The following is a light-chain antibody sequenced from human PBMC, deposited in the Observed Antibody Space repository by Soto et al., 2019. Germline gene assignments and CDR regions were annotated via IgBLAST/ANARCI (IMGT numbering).Light chain of an antibody. CDR2: AVS. J-gene: IGKJ1*01. V-gene: IGKV1-6*01. CDR1: HDISTF. Sequence: IQLTQSPSLLSASIGDRVTITCGASHDISTFLAWYQQKPGRAPKLLIYAVSTLQSGVPSRLRGSGYGTDFTLTVSSLQHEDFATYYCLEDYNSLQTFGHGTKVDIK. CDR3: LEDYNSLQT.